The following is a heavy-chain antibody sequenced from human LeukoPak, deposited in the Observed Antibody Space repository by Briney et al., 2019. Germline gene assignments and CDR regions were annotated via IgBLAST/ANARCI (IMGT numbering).Heavy chain of an antibody. CDR3: ARLRMGMGSVDY. CDR1: GYFISRGYY. V-gene: IGHV4-38-2*01. CDR2: IYHTGST. Sequence: PSESLSLTCVVSGYFISRGYYWGWIRQPQGKGLGLIGSIYHTGSTYYNPSLQSRVTISVDTSKNQFSLKLSSVTAADTAVYYCARLRMGMGSVDYWGQGTLVTVSS. D-gene: IGHD7-27*01. J-gene: IGHJ4*02.